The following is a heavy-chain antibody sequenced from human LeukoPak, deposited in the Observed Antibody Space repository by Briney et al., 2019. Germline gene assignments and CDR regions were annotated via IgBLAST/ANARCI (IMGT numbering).Heavy chain of an antibody. Sequence: SETLSLTCTVSGGSISSYYWSWIRQPPGKGLEWIGYIYYSGSTNYNPSLKSRVTISVDTSKNQFSLKLSSVTAADTAVYYCARITSPAAATWGYAFDIWGQGTMVTVSS. CDR1: GGSISSYY. CDR2: IYYSGST. D-gene: IGHD2-2*01. J-gene: IGHJ3*02. V-gene: IGHV4-59*08. CDR3: ARITSPAAATWGYAFDI.